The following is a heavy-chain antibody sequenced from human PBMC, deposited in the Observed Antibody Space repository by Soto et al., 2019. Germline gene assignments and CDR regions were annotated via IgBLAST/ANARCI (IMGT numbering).Heavy chain of an antibody. V-gene: IGHV4-59*08. CDR2: IYYSGST. D-gene: IGHD3-10*01. J-gene: IGHJ4*02. Sequence: SETLSLTCTVSGGSISSCYWSWIRQPPGKGLEWIGYIYYSGSTNYNPSLKSRVTISVDTSKNQFSLKLNSMTAADTAVYYCARHNYGSGSTYFDYWGQGTLVTVS. CDR1: GGSISSCY. CDR3: ARHNYGSGSTYFDY.